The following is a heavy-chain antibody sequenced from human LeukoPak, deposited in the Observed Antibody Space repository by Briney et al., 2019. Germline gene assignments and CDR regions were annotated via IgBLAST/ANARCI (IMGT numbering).Heavy chain of an antibody. D-gene: IGHD1-1*01. J-gene: IGHJ4*02. Sequence: SETLSLTCTVSGGSISSSSYYWGWIRQPPGKGLEWIGSIYYSGSTYYNPSLKSRVTISVDTSKNQFSLKLSSVTAADTAVYYCARLNIGLERSIDYWGQGTLVTVPS. CDR2: IYYSGST. CDR1: GGSISSSSYY. CDR3: ARLNIGLERSIDY. V-gene: IGHV4-39*07.